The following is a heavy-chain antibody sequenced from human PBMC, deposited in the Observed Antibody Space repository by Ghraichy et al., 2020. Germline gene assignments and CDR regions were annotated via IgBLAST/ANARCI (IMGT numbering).Heavy chain of an antibody. D-gene: IGHD2-15*01. CDR2: TYYRSKWYN. V-gene: IGHV6-1*01. CDR1: GDSVSSNTAA. CDR3: ARSSTTVAAGFKF. J-gene: IGHJ4*01. Sequence: SHTLSLTCAISGDSVSSNTAAWTWIRQSPSRGLEWLGRTYYRSKWYNDYAVSVKGRITINPDTSKNQLSLQLNSVTPEDTAVYYCARSSTTVAAGFKFWGQGTLVTVSS.